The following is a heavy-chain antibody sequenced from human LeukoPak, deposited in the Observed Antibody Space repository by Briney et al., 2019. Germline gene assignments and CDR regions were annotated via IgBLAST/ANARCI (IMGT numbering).Heavy chain of an antibody. CDR3: ARESVAVADNWFDP. CDR2: INPNSGGT. V-gene: IGHV1-2*02. Sequence: ASVKVSCKASGYTFTGYYMHWVRQAPGQGLEWMGWINPNSGGTNYAQKFQGRVTMTRDTSISTAYMELSRLRSDDTAVYHCARESVAVADNWFDPWGQGTLVTVSS. D-gene: IGHD6-19*01. J-gene: IGHJ5*02. CDR1: GYTFTGYY.